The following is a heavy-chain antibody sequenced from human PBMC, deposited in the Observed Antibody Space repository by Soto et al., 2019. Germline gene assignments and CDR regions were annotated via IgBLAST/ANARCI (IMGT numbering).Heavy chain of an antibody. CDR3: ARAPTTMIVGGYGMDV. J-gene: IGHJ6*02. CDR1: GGIFNSYA. CDR2: IIPIFGTA. V-gene: IGHV1-69*06. D-gene: IGHD3-22*01. Sequence: QVQLVQSGAEVKKPGSSVKVSCKASGGIFNSYAISWVRQAPGQGLEWMGGIIPIFGTANYAQKFQGRVTITADKSTSTAYMEVSSLRSEDTAVYYCARAPTTMIVGGYGMDVWGLGTTVTVSS.